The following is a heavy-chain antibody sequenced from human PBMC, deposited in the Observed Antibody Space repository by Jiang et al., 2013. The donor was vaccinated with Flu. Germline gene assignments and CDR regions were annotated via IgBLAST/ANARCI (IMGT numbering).Heavy chain of an antibody. Sequence: YAQKFQGRVTMTEDTSTDTAYMELSSLRSEDTAVYYCAAVPGIAATRFDYWGQGTLVTVSS. CDR3: AAVPGIAATRFDY. D-gene: IGHD6-13*01. V-gene: IGHV1-24*01. J-gene: IGHJ4*02.